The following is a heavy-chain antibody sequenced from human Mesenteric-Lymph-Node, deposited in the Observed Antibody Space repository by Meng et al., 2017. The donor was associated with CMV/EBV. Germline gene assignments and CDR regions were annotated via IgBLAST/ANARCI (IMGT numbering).Heavy chain of an antibody. D-gene: IGHD2-2*01. CDR1: GFTFSSYS. CDR2: ISSSSSYI. Sequence: GESLKISCAASGFTFSSYSMNWVRQAPGKGLEWVSSISSSSSYIYYADSVKGRFTISRDNAKNSLYLQMNSLRTEDTAVYYCAKTPSSTGEWGLGTLVTVSS. J-gene: IGHJ4*02. V-gene: IGHV3-21*01. CDR3: AKTPSSTGE.